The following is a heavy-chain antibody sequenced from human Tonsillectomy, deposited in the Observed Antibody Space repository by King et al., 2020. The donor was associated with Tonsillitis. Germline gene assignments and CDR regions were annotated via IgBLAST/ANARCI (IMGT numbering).Heavy chain of an antibody. CDR3: ARDALDY. V-gene: IGHV3-53*01. Sequence: VQLVESGGGLIQPGGSLRLSCAASGFTVSTNYRSWVRQAPGKGLEWVSVIFSGGTTYYVDSVKGRFTISRDNSRNTLYLQMNSLRAEDTAVYYCARDALDYWGQGTLVTVSS. CDR2: IFSGGTT. J-gene: IGHJ4*02. CDR1: GFTVSTNY.